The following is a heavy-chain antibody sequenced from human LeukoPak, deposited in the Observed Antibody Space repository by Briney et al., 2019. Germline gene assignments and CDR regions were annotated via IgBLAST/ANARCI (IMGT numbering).Heavy chain of an antibody. D-gene: IGHD3-16*01. V-gene: IGHV4-34*01. J-gene: IGHJ4*02. Sequence: SETLSLTCGVYGGSSSGCYWSWIRQPPGKGLEWIGEINHSGSTNYNPSLKSRVTISVDTSKNQFSLKLSSVTAADTAVYYCARDVDGLIDYWGQGTLVTVSS. CDR2: INHSGST. CDR1: GGSSSGCY. CDR3: ARDVDGLIDY.